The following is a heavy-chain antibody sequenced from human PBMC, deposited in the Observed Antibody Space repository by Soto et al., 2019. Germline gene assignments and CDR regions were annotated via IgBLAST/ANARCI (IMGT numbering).Heavy chain of an antibody. Sequence: GGSLRLSCAASGFTFSNAWMSWVRQAPGKGLEWVGRIKSKTDGGTTDYAAPVKGRFTISRDDSKNTLYLQMNSLKTEDTAVYYCTTDTQGAALIAAAGTGDYWGQGTLVTVSS. CDR3: TTDTQGAALIAAAGTGDY. CDR1: GFTFSNAW. V-gene: IGHV3-15*01. J-gene: IGHJ4*02. D-gene: IGHD6-13*01. CDR2: IKSKTDGGTT.